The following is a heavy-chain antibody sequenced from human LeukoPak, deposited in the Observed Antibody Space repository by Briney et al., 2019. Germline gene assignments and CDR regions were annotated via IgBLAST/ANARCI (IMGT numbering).Heavy chain of an antibody. CDR2: IKSRVTGGTT. CDR3: TSDLPGGYSNYFDD. V-gene: IGHV3-15*01. CDR1: GFTFTNAW. J-gene: IGHJ4*02. D-gene: IGHD4-23*01. Sequence: GGCLRLSCAASGFTFTNAWMSWVRQAPGKGLECVGRIKSRVTGGTTDYAAPVKGRFTISRDDSKNTLHLQMDSLRTEDTAVYYCTSDLPGGYSNYFDDWGQGTLVTVSS.